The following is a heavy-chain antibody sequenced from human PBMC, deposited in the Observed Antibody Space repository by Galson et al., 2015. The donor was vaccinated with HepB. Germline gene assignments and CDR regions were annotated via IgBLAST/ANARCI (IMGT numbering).Heavy chain of an antibody. CDR2: IYWSGDK. Sequence: PALVKPTQTLTLTCTFSGFSLTTNGVGVGWVRQPPGKALEWLAVIYWSGDKHYSPSLKTRLTITKDTSKNQVVLTMTNVGPVDTATYYCAHRQRRAASGYLALFDYWGQGTLVTVSS. CDR1: GFSLTTNGVG. CDR3: AHRQRRAASGYLALFDY. V-gene: IGHV2-5*01. J-gene: IGHJ4*02. D-gene: IGHD3-9*01.